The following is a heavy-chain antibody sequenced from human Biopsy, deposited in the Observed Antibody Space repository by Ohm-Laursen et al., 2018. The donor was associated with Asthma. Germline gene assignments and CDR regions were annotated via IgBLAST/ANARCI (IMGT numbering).Heavy chain of an antibody. D-gene: IGHD3-16*01. V-gene: IGHV4-59*01. J-gene: IGHJ4*02. Sequence: GTLSLTCTFSGGSINSDYWSWIRQPPGKGLEWIRLSSYSGFRKYNPSLKSRVTISVDTSKNQLSLNLTSVIAADTAVYYCARDQGDSKFDYWGQGILVTVSS. CDR1: GGSINSDY. CDR2: SSYSGFR. CDR3: ARDQGDSKFDY.